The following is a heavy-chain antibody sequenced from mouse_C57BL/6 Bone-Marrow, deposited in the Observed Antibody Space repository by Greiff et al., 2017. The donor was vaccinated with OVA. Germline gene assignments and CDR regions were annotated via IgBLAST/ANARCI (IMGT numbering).Heavy chain of an antibody. V-gene: IGHV3-1*01. CDR1: GYSITSGYD. J-gene: IGHJ2*01. D-gene: IGHD1-2*01. CDR3: ASGYGLEYFDY. CDR2: ISYSGST. Sequence: VQLQESGPGMVKPSQSLSLTCTVTGYSITSGYDWHWIRHLPGNKLGSRGYISYSGSTNYNPSLKSRISLTHDTSKNQFFLKLNSVTTEDTATDYGASGYGLEYFDYWGQGTTLTVSS.